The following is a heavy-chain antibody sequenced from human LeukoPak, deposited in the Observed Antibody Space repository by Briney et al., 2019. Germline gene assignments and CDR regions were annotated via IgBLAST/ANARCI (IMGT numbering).Heavy chain of an antibody. D-gene: IGHD1-26*01. CDR2: ISGGDGST. CDR1: GFTFSSFA. CDR3: AKENSGTYLYYFDY. V-gene: IGHV3-23*01. Sequence: GGSLRLSCAASGFTFSSFAMSWVRQAPGKGLEWVSAISGGDGSTYYTDSVKGRFTISTDNSKNMLYLQMNSLRPEDTAVYYCAKENSGTYLYYFDYWGQGTLVTVSS. J-gene: IGHJ4*02.